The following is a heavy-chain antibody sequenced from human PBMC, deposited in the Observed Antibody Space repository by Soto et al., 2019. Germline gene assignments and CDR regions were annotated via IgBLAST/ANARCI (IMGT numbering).Heavy chain of an antibody. J-gene: IGHJ3*02. CDR3: ARDWDYLMGPGDAFDI. D-gene: IGHD2-8*01. V-gene: IGHV3-33*01. Sequence: QVQLVESGGGVVQPGRSLRLSCAASGFTFSSYGMHWVRQAPGKGLEWVAVIWYDGSNKYYADSVKGRFTISRDNSKKTLYLQMNSLRAEDTAVYYWARDWDYLMGPGDAFDIWGQGTMVTVSS. CDR1: GFTFSSYG. CDR2: IWYDGSNK.